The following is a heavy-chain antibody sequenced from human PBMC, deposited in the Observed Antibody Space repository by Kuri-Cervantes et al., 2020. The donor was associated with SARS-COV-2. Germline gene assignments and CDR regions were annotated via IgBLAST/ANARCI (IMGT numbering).Heavy chain of an antibody. J-gene: IGHJ4*02. CDR2: ISGSGGST. CDR1: GFTFNSYA. V-gene: IGHV3-23*01. CDR3: ANLPASSTITDY. D-gene: IGHD6-6*01. Sequence: GGSLRLSCAASGFTFNSYAMSWVRQAPGKGLEWVSAISGSGGSTYYADSVKGRFTISRDNSKNTLYLQMNSLRAEDTAVYYCANLPASSTITDYWGQGTLVTVSS.